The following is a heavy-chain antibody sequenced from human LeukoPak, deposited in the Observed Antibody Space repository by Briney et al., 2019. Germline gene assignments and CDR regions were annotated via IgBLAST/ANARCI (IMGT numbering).Heavy chain of an antibody. Sequence: GGSLRLSCAASGFTFSSYSMNWVRQAPGKGLEWISYISGSGSVSYYADSVKGRFTISRDNSKNMLFLQMNGLRAEDTAVYYCAKDARRTNGWYFFDYWGQGTLVTVSS. CDR3: AKDARRTNGWYFFDY. V-gene: IGHV3-23*01. CDR2: ISGSGSVS. CDR1: GFTFSSYS. D-gene: IGHD6-19*01. J-gene: IGHJ4*02.